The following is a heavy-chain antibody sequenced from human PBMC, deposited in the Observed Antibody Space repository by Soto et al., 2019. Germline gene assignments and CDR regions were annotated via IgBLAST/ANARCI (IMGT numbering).Heavy chain of an antibody. CDR3: ARTKYSSSWYLYWYFDL. CDR1: GFTFSSYA. J-gene: IGHJ2*01. CDR2: ISYDGSNK. V-gene: IGHV3-30-3*01. Sequence: QVQLVESGGGVVQPGRSLRLSCAASGFTFSSYAMHWVRQAPGKGLEWVAVISYDGSNKYYADSVKGRFTISRDNSKNTLYLKMNSLRAEDTAVYYCARTKYSSSWYLYWYFDLWGRGTLVTVSS. D-gene: IGHD6-13*01.